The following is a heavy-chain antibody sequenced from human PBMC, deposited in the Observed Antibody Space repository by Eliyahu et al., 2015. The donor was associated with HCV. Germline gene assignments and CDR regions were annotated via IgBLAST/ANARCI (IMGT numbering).Heavy chain of an antibody. CDR3: AKVHFRNGLDY. J-gene: IGHJ4*02. CDR2: ILDTGSSP. D-gene: IGHD3-3*02. Sequence: EVQLLESGGAMVQPGMSLRLSCAASGFTFNSHGMAWVRQAPGKGLQWVSDILDTGSSPHYADSVKGRFSISRDNSKKILYLQMNGLRADDTAVYYCAKVHFRNGLDYWGRGTLVTVSS. CDR1: GFTFNSHG. V-gene: IGHV3-23*05.